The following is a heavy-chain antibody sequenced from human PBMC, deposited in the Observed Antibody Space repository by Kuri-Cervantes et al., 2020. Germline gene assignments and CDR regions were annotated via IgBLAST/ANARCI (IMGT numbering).Heavy chain of an antibody. J-gene: IGHJ1*01. Sequence: GESLKISCAASGFTFSSYSMNWVRQAPGKGLEWVSYISSSSSTIYYADSVKGRFTISRDNAKNSLYLQMNSLRAEDTAVYYCARDPPRSDYPNWGQGTLVTVSS. CDR2: ISSSSSTI. V-gene: IGHV3-48*01. D-gene: IGHD4-17*01. CDR1: GFTFSSYS. CDR3: ARDPPRSDYPN.